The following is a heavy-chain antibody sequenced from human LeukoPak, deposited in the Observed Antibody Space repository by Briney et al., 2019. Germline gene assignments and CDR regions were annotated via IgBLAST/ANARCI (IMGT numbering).Heavy chain of an antibody. Sequence: KPSETLSLTCIVSGGSISGFYWSWIRQPAGKGLEWIGRIYPSGGTNYNPSLKSRVTMSTDTSKNQFSLKLRSVTAADTAVYYCAREYGDLDYWGQGTLVAGSS. CDR1: GGSISGFY. CDR2: IYPSGGT. CDR3: AREYGDLDY. D-gene: IGHD4-17*01. V-gene: IGHV4-4*07. J-gene: IGHJ4*02.